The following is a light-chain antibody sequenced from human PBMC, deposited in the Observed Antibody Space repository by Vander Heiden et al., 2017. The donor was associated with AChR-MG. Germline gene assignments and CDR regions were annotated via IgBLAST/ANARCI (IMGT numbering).Light chain of an antibody. CDR2: DAS. Sequence: ELVLTQSPATLSLSPGERATLSCRASQSVSSYLAWYQQKPGQAPRLLIYDASSRATGIPARFSGSGSGTDFTLTISSLEPEDFAVYYCQQRSNWFLTFGGGTKVEIK. V-gene: IGKV3-11*01. J-gene: IGKJ4*01. CDR1: QSVSSY. CDR3: QQRSNWFLT.